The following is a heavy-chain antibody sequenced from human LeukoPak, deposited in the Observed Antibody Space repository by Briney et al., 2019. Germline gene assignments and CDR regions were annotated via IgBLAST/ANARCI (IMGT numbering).Heavy chain of an antibody. J-gene: IGHJ4*02. V-gene: IGHV3-53*01. D-gene: IGHD5-24*01. CDR3: ARVMDYFDY. CDR1: GFTVSSNY. CDR2: I. Sequence: GGSLRLSCAASGFTVSSNYMSWVRQAPGKGLEWVSVISVKGRLTISRDNSKNTLYLQMNSLRAEDTAVYYCARVMDYFDYWGQGTLVTVSS.